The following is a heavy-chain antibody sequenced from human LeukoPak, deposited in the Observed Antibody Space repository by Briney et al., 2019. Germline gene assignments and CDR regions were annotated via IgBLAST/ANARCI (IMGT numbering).Heavy chain of an antibody. CDR2: IDWDDDK. CDR3: ARGAGREYWFDS. D-gene: IGHD6-13*01. Sequence: SGPALVKPTQTLTLTCTFSGFSLSTSGMRVIWIRQPPGKALEWLARIDWDDDKFYSTSLKTRLTVSKDTSKNQVVLTMTNMDPVDTATYYCARGAGREYWFDSWGQGTLVTVSS. CDR1: GFSLSTSGMR. V-gene: IGHV2-70*04. J-gene: IGHJ5*01.